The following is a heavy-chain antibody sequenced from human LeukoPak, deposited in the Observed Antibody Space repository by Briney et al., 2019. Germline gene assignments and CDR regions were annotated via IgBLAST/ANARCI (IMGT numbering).Heavy chain of an antibody. CDR3: VKGFPHYYDSSGFGAFDV. J-gene: IGHJ3*01. Sequence: GGSLRLSCSASGFTFSFYAMGWVRQAPGKGLDYVSAISSNGGNTYYADSVKGRFTISRDNSKNTLYLQMNSLRADDTAVYYCVKGFPHYYDSSGFGAFDVWGQGTIVTVSS. D-gene: IGHD3-22*01. V-gene: IGHV3-64D*09. CDR1: GFTFSFYA. CDR2: ISSNGGNT.